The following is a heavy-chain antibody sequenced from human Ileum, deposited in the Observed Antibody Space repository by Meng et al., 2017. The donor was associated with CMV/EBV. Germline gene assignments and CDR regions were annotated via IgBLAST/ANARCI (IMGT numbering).Heavy chain of an antibody. CDR3: AKVKYYDFWSGSYKYYGMDV. CDR2: ISGSGGTT. CDR1: GFTFSTYA. J-gene: IGHJ6*02. V-gene: IGHV3-23*01. Sequence: GGSLRLSCAASGFTFSTYAMSWVRQAPGKGLEWVSPISGSGGTTYYADSVKGRFTISRDNSKNKVYLQMNSLRAEDTAVYYCAKVKYYDFWSGSYKYYGMDVWGQGTTVTVS. D-gene: IGHD3-3*01.